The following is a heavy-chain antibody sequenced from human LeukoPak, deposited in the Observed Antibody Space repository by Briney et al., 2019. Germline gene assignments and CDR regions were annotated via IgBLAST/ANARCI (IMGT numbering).Heavy chain of an antibody. V-gene: IGHV3-48*01. CDR3: AKGLNIVVVTATLAQPY. Sequence: GGSLRLSCVASGFTFSDFSLNWVRQAPGKGLEWISYIGSAIYYADSVKGRFTISRDNAKNSLYLQMNSLRAEDTAVYYCAKGLNIVVVTATLAQPYWGQGTLVTVSS. J-gene: IGHJ4*02. CDR2: IGSAI. CDR1: GFTFSDFS. D-gene: IGHD2-21*02.